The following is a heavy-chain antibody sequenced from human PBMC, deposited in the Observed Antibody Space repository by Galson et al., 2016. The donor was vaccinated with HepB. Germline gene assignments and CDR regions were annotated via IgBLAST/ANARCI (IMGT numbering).Heavy chain of an antibody. CDR2: INPNSGGT. J-gene: IGHJ4*01. Sequence: SVKVSCKASGYTFTGYYMHWVRQAPGQGLEWMGWINPNSGGTNYAQKVQGRVTMTRDTCISTAYRVLSSLRSSDTAVYYCARDRLGGYDYHWGQGTLVTVSS. CDR1: GYTFTGYY. CDR3: ARDRLGGYDYH. V-gene: IGHV1-2*02. D-gene: IGHD5-12*01.